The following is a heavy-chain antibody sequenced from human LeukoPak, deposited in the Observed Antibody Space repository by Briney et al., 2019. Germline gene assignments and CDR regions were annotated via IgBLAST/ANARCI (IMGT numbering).Heavy chain of an antibody. CDR3: ARRRVYSGSGEFDF. V-gene: IGHV4-59*01. D-gene: IGHD5-12*01. CDR1: GGSISSYY. Sequence: SETLSLTCTVSGGSISSYYWSWIRQPPGKGLEWIGYIHYSGTTNYNPSLKSRVTISLDTSRNQFSLKLRFVTTADTAVYYCARRRVYSGSGEFDFWGQGTLVTVSS. CDR2: IHYSGTT. J-gene: IGHJ4*02.